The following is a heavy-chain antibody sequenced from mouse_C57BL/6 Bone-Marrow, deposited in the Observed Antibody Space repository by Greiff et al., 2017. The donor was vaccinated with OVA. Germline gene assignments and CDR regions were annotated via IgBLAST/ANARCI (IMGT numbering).Heavy chain of an antibody. J-gene: IGHJ2*01. CDR1: GFTFSSYG. V-gene: IGHV5-6*01. D-gene: IGHD1-1*01. CDR3: ARTLVLEGLNYFDY. Sequence: EVKLVESGGDLVKPGGSLKLSCAASGFTFSSYGMSWVRQTPDKRLEWVATISSGGSYTYYPDSVKGRFTISRDNAKNTLYLQMSSLKSEDTAMYYCARTLVLEGLNYFDYWGQGTTLTVSS. CDR2: ISSGGSYT.